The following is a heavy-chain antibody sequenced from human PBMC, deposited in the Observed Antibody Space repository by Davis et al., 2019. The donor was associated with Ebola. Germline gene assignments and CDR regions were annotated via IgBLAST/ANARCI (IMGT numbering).Heavy chain of an antibody. CDR1: GFIFSSYV. D-gene: IGHD6-19*01. V-gene: IGHV3-23*01. CDR2: VTSSGGGT. J-gene: IGHJ6*04. CDR3: AKGGSGWPSDYSYGMGV. Sequence: GGSLRLSCEASGFIFSSYVMSWVRQAPGKGLEWVSAVTSSGGGTYYADSVKGRFTISRDNSKNTLYLQMNSLRVEDTAVYYCAKGGSGWPSDYSYGMGVWGKGTTVTVSS.